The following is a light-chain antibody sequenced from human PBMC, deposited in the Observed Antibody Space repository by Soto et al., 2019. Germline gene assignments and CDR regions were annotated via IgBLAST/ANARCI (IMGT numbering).Light chain of an antibody. Sequence: QSVLTQPASVSGSPGQSITISCTGTSSDVGSYNLVSWYRQHPGKAPKLIIYEVSKQPSGVSNRFSGSKSGNTASLTISGLQAEDEADYYCCSYAGSSTYVFGTGTKVTVL. V-gene: IGLV2-23*02. CDR3: CSYAGSSTYV. J-gene: IGLJ1*01. CDR1: SSDVGSYNL. CDR2: EVS.